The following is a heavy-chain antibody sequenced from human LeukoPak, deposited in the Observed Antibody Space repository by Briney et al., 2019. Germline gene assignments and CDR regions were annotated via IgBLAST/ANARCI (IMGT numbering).Heavy chain of an antibody. Sequence: PSETLSLTCAVYGGSFSGYYWSWIRQPPGKGLEWIGEINHSGSTNCNPSLKSRVTISVDTSKNQFSLKLSSVTAADTAVYYCARGIGIVGAFDYWGQGTLVTVSS. CDR3: ARGIGIVGAFDY. V-gene: IGHV4-34*01. J-gene: IGHJ4*02. CDR1: GGSFSGYY. CDR2: INHSGST. D-gene: IGHD1-26*01.